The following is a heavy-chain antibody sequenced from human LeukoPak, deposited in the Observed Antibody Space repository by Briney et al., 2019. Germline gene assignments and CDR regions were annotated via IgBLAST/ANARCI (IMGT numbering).Heavy chain of an antibody. Sequence: SETLSLTWTVSGGSISSNYWSWMRQPPGKGLEWIGYFYYSGSTTYNPSLKSRVTISVDTSRNQFSLKLSSVTAADTAIYYCARHEGVTGYYPLDYWGQGTLVTVSS. CDR1: GGSISSNY. V-gene: IGHV4-59*08. CDR2: FYYSGST. D-gene: IGHD3-9*01. J-gene: IGHJ4*02. CDR3: ARHEGVTGYYPLDY.